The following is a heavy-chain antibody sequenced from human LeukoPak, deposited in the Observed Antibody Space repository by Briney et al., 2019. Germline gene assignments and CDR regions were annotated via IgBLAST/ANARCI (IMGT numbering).Heavy chain of an antibody. V-gene: IGHV3-23*01. CDR1: GFTFSSYA. CDR3: AKDPIFSGSYGVFDY. D-gene: IGHD1-26*01. Sequence: GGSLRLSCAASGFTFSSYAMSWVRQAPGKGLEWVSAISGSGGSTYYADFVKGRFTISRDNSKNTLYLQMNSLRAGDTAVYYCAKDPIFSGSYGVFDYWGLGTLVTVSS. J-gene: IGHJ4*02. CDR2: ISGSGGST.